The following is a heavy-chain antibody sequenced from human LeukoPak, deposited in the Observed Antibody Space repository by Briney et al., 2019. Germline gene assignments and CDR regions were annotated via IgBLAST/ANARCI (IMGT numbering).Heavy chain of an antibody. CDR3: TTWDEKYSFSAHWDDAFAI. D-gene: IGHD5/OR15-5a*01. Sequence: GGSLRLFCAASGFTFSNAWMSWVRQAPGKGLEWVGRIKDKSQGATRDYAAPVRDRFSISRDDSKNTVYLQINSLKIEDTAVYYCTTWDEKYSFSAHWDDAFAIWGQGTKVTVSS. V-gene: IGHV3-15*01. J-gene: IGHJ3*02. CDR1: GFTFSNAW. CDR2: IKDKSQGATR.